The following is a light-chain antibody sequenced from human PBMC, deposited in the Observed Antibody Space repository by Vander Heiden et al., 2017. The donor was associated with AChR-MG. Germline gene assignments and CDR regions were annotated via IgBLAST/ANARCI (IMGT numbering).Light chain of an antibody. CDR2: GAS. CDR1: QSVNIN. J-gene: IGKJ5*01. V-gene: IGKV3-15*01. Sequence: EIVMTQSPATLSVSPGERATLSCRASQSVNINLAWYQQKPGQAPRLLIYGASTRATGIPARFSGSGSGTEFTLTISSLQSEDFAVYYCQQYSNLITFGQGTRLEI. CDR3: QQYSNLIT.